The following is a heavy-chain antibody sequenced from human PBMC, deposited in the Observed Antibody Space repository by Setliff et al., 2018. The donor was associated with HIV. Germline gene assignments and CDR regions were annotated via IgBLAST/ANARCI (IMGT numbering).Heavy chain of an antibody. CDR1: GFTFSNAW. CDR3: VRDNYYATFDY. V-gene: IGHV3-15*01. J-gene: IGHJ4*02. CDR2: IKSKTDGGTT. D-gene: IGHD3-22*01. Sequence: KPGGSLRLSCAASGFTFSNAWMGWVRQAPGKGLEWVGRIKSKTDGGTTDYAAPVKGRFTISRDDSKNTLYLQMNSLKTEDTAVYYCVRDNYYATFDYWGQGTLVTVSS.